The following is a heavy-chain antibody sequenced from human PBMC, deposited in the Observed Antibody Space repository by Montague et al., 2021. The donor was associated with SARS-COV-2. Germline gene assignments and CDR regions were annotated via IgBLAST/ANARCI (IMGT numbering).Heavy chain of an antibody. D-gene: IGHD3-10*01. J-gene: IGHJ4*02. CDR3: ARDRFDFGAGRQGTIDF. CDR2: MHFTGKT. Sequence: SETLSLTCSVSGGAITNHYWSWIRQPAGKGLEWIGRMHFTGKTNFSPFFSSRLTMSADTSKNQFSLKLTSVTAADTAIYFCARDRFDFGAGRQGTIDFWGQGTLVTVSS. CDR1: GGAITNHY. V-gene: IGHV4-4*07.